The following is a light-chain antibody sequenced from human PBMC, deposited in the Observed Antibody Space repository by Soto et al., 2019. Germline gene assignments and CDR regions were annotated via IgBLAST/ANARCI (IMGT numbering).Light chain of an antibody. Sequence: DIQMTQSPSSLSASVGDRFTITCRASQSIAIYLNWYQQRPGKAPKXXIYAASKLQSGVPSRFSGSGSGTDFTLTISSLQTEDFATYDCQQSNTPPITFGQGTRLEIK. V-gene: IGKV1-39*01. J-gene: IGKJ5*01. CDR2: AAS. CDR3: QQSNTPPIT. CDR1: QSIAIY.